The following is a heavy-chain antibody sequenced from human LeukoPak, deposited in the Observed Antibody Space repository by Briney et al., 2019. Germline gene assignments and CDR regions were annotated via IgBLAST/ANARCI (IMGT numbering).Heavy chain of an antibody. V-gene: IGHV4-61*08. Sequence: SETLSLTCTVSGGSISSGGYYWSWIRQHPGKGLEWIGYIYYSGSTNYNPSLKSRVTMSVDTSKNQFSLKLSSVTAADTAVYYCARPRFRGSGKEGAFDIWGQGTMVTVSS. CDR3: ARPRFRGSGKEGAFDI. J-gene: IGHJ3*02. CDR1: GGSISSGGYY. D-gene: IGHD3-10*01. CDR2: IYYSGST.